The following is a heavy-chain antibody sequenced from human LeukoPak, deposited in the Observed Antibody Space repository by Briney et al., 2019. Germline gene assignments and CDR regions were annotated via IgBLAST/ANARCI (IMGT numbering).Heavy chain of an antibody. Sequence: GGSLRLSCAASGFTLSTYSMTWVRQAPGKGLEWVSLISSSTSYIYYADSMKGRFTISRDNAKNSLYLQMNSLRAEDTAVYYCARVRVEMATIDAFDIWGQGTMVTVSS. J-gene: IGHJ3*02. CDR2: ISSSTSYI. CDR1: GFTLSTYS. CDR3: ARVRVEMATIDAFDI. V-gene: IGHV3-21*01. D-gene: IGHD5-24*01.